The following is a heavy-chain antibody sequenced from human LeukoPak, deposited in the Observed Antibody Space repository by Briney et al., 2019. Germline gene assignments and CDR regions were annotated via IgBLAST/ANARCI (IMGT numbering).Heavy chain of an antibody. CDR1: GFSLSTSGMC. V-gene: IGHV2-70*11. J-gene: IGHJ4*02. Sequence: SGPALVKPTQTLTLTCTFSGFSLSTSGMCVSWIRQPPGKALEWLARIDWDDDKYYSTVLKTRLTISKDTSKNQVVLTMTNMDPVGTATYYCARSISDSSGYYYPDYWGQGTLVTVSS. CDR2: IDWDDDK. D-gene: IGHD3-22*01. CDR3: ARSISDSSGYYYPDY.